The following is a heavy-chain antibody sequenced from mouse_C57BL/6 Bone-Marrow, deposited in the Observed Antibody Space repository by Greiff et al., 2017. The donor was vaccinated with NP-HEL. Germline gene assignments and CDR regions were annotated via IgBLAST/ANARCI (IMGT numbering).Heavy chain of an antibody. CDR3: ARWLFAY. CDR1: GYTFTSYW. J-gene: IGHJ3*01. Sequence: HVQLQQPGAELVMPGASVKLSCKASGYTFTSYWMHWVKQRPGQGLEWIGEIDPSDSYTNYNQKFKGKSTLTVDKSSSTAYMQLSSLTSEDSAVYYCARWLFAYWGQGTLVTVSA. CDR2: IDPSDSYT. V-gene: IGHV1-69*01.